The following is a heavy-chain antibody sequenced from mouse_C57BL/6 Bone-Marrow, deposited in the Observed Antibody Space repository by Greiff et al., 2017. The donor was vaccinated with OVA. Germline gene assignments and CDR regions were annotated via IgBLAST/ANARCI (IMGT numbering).Heavy chain of an antibody. Sequence: EVMLVESGGGLVKPGGSLKLSCAASGFTFSSYAMSWVRQTPEKRLEWVATISDGGSYTYYPDNVKGRFTISRDNAKNNLYLQMSHLKSEDTAMYYCARDGYYGSSPFAYWGQGTLVTVSA. V-gene: IGHV5-4*01. J-gene: IGHJ3*01. CDR1: GFTFSSYA. CDR2: ISDGGSYT. CDR3: ARDGYYGSSPFAY. D-gene: IGHD1-1*01.